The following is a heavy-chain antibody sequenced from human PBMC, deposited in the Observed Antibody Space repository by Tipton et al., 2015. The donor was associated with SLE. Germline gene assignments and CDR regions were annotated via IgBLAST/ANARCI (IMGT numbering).Heavy chain of an antibody. CDR1: GGSISGYY. CDR2: IYYSGST. CDR3: ARDLGAGGSFDN. Sequence: TLSLTCTVSGGSISGYYWSWIRQPPGKGLEWIGYIYYSGSTHYNPSLKSRIIISVDTSKNRFSLKLSSVTPADTAVYYCARDLGAGGSFDNWGQGTLVTVSS. J-gene: IGHJ4*02. D-gene: IGHD6-13*01. V-gene: IGHV4-59*01.